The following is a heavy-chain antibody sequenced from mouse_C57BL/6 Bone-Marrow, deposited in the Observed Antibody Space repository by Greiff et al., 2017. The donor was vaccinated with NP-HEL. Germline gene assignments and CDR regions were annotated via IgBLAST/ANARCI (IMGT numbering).Heavy chain of an antibody. CDR2: IYPGSGST. D-gene: IGHD1-1*01. J-gene: IGHJ1*03. CDR3: ARNNYGSSYGYFDV. Sequence: VKLQQPGAELVKPGASVKMSCKASGYTFTSYWITWVKQRPGQGLEWIGDIYPGSGSTKYNEKFKSKATLTVDTSSSTAYMQLSSLTSEDSAVYYCARNNYGSSYGYFDVWGTGTTVTVSS. CDR1: GYTFTSYW. V-gene: IGHV1-55*01.